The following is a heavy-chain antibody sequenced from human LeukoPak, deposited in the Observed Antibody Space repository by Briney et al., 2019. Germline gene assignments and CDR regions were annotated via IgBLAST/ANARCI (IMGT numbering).Heavy chain of an antibody. CDR3: SRLRGYSYGYADF. CDR2: ITTRSDYT. V-gene: IGHV3-21*01. CDR1: GFTFDSYS. Sequence: GGSLRLSCAASGFTFDSYSMTWVRQAPGKGLEWISSITTRSDYTYYTDSVKGRFTISRDNSKNTLYLQMNSLRAEDTAVYYCSRLRGYSYGYADFWGQGILVTVSS. D-gene: IGHD5-18*01. J-gene: IGHJ4*02.